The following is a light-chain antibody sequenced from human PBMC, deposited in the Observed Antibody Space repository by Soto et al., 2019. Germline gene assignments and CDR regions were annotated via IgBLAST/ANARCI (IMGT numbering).Light chain of an antibody. J-gene: IGLJ1*01. CDR1: SSDVGGYNY. V-gene: IGLV2-14*01. CDR3: SSYTSSSTLGV. Sequence: QSALTQPASVFGSPGQSITISCTGTSSDVGGYNYVSWYQQHPGKAPKLMIYEVSNRPSGVSNRFSGSKSGNTASLTISGLQAEDEADYYCSSYTSSSTLGVFGTGTKATVL. CDR2: EVS.